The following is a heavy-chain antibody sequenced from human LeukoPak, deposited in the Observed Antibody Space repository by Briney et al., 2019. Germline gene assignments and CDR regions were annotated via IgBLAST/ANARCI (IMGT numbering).Heavy chain of an antibody. J-gene: IGHJ4*02. CDR3: TRDQEGSDY. CDR1: GFTFNTYS. CDR2: ITSSSSMK. Sequence: PGGSLRLSCVVSGFTFNTYSMNWVRQAPGKGLEWVSYITSSSSMKYYADSVKGRFTISRDNAKNSLYLQMNSLRAEDTAVYYCTRDQEGSDYWGQGTLVTVSS. V-gene: IGHV3-48*01.